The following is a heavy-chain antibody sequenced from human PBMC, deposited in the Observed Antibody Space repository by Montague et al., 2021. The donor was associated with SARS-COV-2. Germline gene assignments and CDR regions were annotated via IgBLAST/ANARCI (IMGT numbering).Heavy chain of an antibody. V-gene: IGHV4-61*01. Sequence: SETLSLTCTVSGGSVSSSCFYWSWIRQPPGKGLELIGYIYYTGSSNYNPSLKSRVTISVDTSKNQFSLKLSSVTAADTAVYYCASLRGSAEILTAFQGVSYFYGMDVWGQGATVTVSS. CDR3: ASLRGSAEILTAFQGVSYFYGMDV. J-gene: IGHJ6*02. D-gene: IGHD3-9*01. CDR2: IYYTGSS. CDR1: GGSVSSSCFY.